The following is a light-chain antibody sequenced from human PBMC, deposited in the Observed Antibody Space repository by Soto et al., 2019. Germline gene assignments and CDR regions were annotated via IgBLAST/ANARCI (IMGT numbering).Light chain of an antibody. CDR2: GAS. CDR3: QQYGSSPAT. Sequence: EIVLTQSPGTLSLSPGQRATLSCRASQTVRNNYLAWYQQKPGQAPRLLIYGASSRATGIPDRFSGSGSGTDFTLTISRLEPEDFAVYYCQQYGSSPATFGQGTKVDI. J-gene: IGKJ1*01. CDR1: QTVRNNY. V-gene: IGKV3-20*01.